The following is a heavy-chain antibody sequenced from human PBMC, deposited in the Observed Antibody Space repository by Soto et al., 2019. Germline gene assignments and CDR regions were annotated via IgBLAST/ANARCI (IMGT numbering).Heavy chain of an antibody. D-gene: IGHD6-19*01. Sequence: QVQLVESGGTVVQPGKSLRLSCAASGFTFSSYALHWVRQAPGKGLEWVTLISYDASNKYYGNSVKGRFTISRDNSKNTLYLQPDSLRAEDTAVYYCARSSGWGIDYWGQGTLVTVSS. J-gene: IGHJ4*02. CDR3: ARSSGWGIDY. CDR1: GFTFSSYA. CDR2: ISYDASNK. V-gene: IGHV3-30*03.